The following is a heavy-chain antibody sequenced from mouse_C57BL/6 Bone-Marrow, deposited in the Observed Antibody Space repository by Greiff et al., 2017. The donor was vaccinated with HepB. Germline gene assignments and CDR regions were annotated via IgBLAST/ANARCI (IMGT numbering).Heavy chain of an antibody. J-gene: IGHJ3*01. V-gene: IGHV2-2*01. CDR2: IWSGGST. CDR1: GFSLTSYG. CDR3: ARNYGSSYEDWFAY. D-gene: IGHD1-1*01. Sequence: QVQLKESGPGLVQPSQSLSITCTVSGFSLTSYGVHWVRQSPGKGLEWLGVIWSGGSTDYNAAFISRLSISKDNSKSQVFFKMNSLQADDTAIYYCARNYGSSYEDWFAYWGQGTLVTVSA.